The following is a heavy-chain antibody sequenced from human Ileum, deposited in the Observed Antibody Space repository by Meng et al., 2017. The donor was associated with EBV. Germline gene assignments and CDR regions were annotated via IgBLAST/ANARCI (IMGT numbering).Heavy chain of an antibody. CDR3: ARVEVGITSGDY. D-gene: IGHD1-26*01. V-gene: IGHV1-18*01. J-gene: IGHJ4*02. CDR2: INAYNGDT. CDR1: GYTFTNYG. Sequence: QVQLVQSGSELKNPXXSVKVSCKASGYTFTNYGITWVRQAPGQGLEWMGWINAYNGDTNYAQTLQGRVTMTTDTSTSTAYMELRSLRSDDTAVYYCARVEVGITSGDYWGQGTLVTVSS.